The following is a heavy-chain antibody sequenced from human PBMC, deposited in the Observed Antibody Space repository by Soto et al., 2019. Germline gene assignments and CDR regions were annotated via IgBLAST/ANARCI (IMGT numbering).Heavy chain of an antibody. CDR1: GGYGSSGVVS. V-gene: IGHV4-30-2*01. J-gene: IGHJ6*02. CDR2: ISHGGSP. CDR3: ARGHYYYAMDV. Sequence: QLKLQESGSGVVKPSQTLSLTCAVSGGYGSSGVVSWNWIRQPPGQGLEWIGYISHGGSPHYTPSLRGRVSISVDRSTNVISLNLTSMTPADTAVYFCARGHYYYAMDVWGQGTTVTVSS.